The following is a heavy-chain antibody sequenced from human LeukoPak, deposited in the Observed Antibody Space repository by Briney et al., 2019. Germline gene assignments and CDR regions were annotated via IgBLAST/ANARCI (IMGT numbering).Heavy chain of an antibody. Sequence: PSETLSLTCAVYGRSFNDYYWNWIRQPPGKGLEWIGEINARGDTNYNPSLKSRVTISVDTSQKQFSLRLTSMIAADTALYYCARGQVPAARGYNWFDPWGQGTLVTVSS. CDR1: GRSFNDYY. J-gene: IGHJ5*02. V-gene: IGHV4-34*01. CDR3: ARGQVPAARGYNWFDP. CDR2: INARGDT. D-gene: IGHD2-2*01.